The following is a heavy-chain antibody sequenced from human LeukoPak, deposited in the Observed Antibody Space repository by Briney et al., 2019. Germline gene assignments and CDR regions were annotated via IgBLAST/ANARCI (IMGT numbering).Heavy chain of an antibody. D-gene: IGHD3-16*01. V-gene: IGHV4-59*01. Sequence: SETLSLTCTVSDDSISDYYRGWIRQPPGKGLEWIGYFHNSGTSTYNPPLKSRVTISADTSKNQFSLKLNSLTTADTAVYYCTRGAGWLIDYWGQGILVTVSS. J-gene: IGHJ4*02. CDR2: FHNSGTS. CDR1: DDSISDYY. CDR3: TRGAGWLIDY.